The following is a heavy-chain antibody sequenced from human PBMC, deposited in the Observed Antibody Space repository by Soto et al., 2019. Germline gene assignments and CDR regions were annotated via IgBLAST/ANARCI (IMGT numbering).Heavy chain of an antibody. CDR2: INHSGST. CDR1: GGSFSGYY. Sequence: PSETLSLTCAVYGGSFSGYYWSWIRQPPGKGLEWIGEINHSGSTNYNPSLKSRVTISVDTSKNQFSLKLSSVTAADTAVYYCASEWAGDTAMVKHAFDYWGQGTLATVSS. CDR3: ASEWAGDTAMVKHAFDY. V-gene: IGHV4-34*01. D-gene: IGHD5-18*01. J-gene: IGHJ4*02.